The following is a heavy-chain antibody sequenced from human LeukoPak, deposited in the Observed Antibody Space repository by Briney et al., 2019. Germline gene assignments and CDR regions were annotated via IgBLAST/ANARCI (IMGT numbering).Heavy chain of an antibody. V-gene: IGHV1-3*01. D-gene: IGHD3-10*01. CDR1: GYTFTSYA. CDR2: INAGNGNT. J-gene: IGHJ4*02. CDR3: ATEALDDSDSYFEY. Sequence: ASVKVSCKASGYTFTSYAMHWVRQAPGQRLEWMGWINAGNGNTKYSQTLQGRVTMTEDTSTDTAYMELSSLRSEDTAVYYCATEALDDSDSYFEYWGQGTLVTVSS.